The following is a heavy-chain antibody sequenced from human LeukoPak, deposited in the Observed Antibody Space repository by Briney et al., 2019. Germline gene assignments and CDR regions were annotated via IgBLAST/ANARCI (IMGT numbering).Heavy chain of an antibody. D-gene: IGHD6-13*01. CDR2: IWYDGSNK. CDR3: ARDPSPIAAAEYYFDY. J-gene: IGHJ4*02. CDR1: GFTFSSYG. Sequence: GGSLRLSCAASGFTFSSYGMHWVRQAPGKGLEWVAVIWYDGSNKYYADSVKGRFTISRDNSKNTLYLQMNSLRAEDTAVYYCARDPSPIAAAEYYFDYWGKGTLVTVSS. V-gene: IGHV3-33*01.